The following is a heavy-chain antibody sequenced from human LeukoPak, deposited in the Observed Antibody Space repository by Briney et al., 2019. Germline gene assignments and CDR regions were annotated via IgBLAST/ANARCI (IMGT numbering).Heavy chain of an antibody. Sequence: PGGSLRLSCAASGFTFSSYTMSWVRQAPGKGLEWVSAISGSGGSTYYADSVKGRFTISRDNSKSTLYLQMNSLRAEDTAVYYCAKDHTSYYYDSSGYWDYWGQGTLVTVSS. J-gene: IGHJ4*02. CDR2: ISGSGGST. D-gene: IGHD3-22*01. CDR1: GFTFSSYT. V-gene: IGHV3-23*01. CDR3: AKDHTSYYYDSSGYWDY.